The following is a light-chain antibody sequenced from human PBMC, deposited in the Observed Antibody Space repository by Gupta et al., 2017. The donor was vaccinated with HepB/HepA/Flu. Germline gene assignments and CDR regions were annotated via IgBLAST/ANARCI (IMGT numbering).Light chain of an antibody. CDR1: QGISNY. V-gene: IGKV1-27*01. Sequence: DIQITQSPSSLSASVGDRVTITCRASQGISNYLAWYQKKPGQAPKLLIYAASTFQPGVTSRFRGSGSATDFTLTVNSLQPEDVATYYCQNYYSAPLTFGGGTTVEIK. J-gene: IGKJ4*01. CDR2: AAS. CDR3: QNYYSAPLT.